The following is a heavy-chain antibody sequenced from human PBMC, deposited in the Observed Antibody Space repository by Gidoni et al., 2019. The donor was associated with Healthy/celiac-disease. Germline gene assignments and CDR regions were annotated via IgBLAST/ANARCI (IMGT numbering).Heavy chain of an antibody. V-gene: IGHV3-9*01. CDR3: AKDISRYYDFWSGYNDY. J-gene: IGHJ4*02. D-gene: IGHD3-3*01. Sequence: EVQLVESGGGLVQPGRSLRLPCAPSEFTFDDYAMHWVRQAPGKGLGWVSGISWNSGSIGYADSVKGRFTISRDNAKNSLYLQMNSLRAEDTALYYCAKDISRYYDFWSGYNDYWGQGTLVTVSS. CDR1: EFTFDDYA. CDR2: ISWNSGSI.